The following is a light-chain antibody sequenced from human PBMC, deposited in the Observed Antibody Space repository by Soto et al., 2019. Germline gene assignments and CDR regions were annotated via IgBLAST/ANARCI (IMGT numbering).Light chain of an antibody. CDR2: EVT. Sequence: QSVLTQPASVSGSPGQSVTISCSGTSXDVGGYNYVSWYQHHPGKAPKLMIYEVTNRPSGLSNRFSGSKSGSTASLTISGLQAEDEADYYCSSYTSSNTLVFGTGTKVTVL. J-gene: IGLJ1*01. V-gene: IGLV2-14*01. CDR1: SXDVGGYNY. CDR3: SSYTSSNTLV.